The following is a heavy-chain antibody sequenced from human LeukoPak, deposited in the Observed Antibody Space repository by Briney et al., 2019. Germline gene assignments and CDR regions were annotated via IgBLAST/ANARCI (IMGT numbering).Heavy chain of an antibody. CDR1: GFTFGDYA. J-gene: IGHJ6*02. D-gene: IGHD3-3*01. CDR2: IRSKAYGGTT. V-gene: IGHV3-49*04. CDR3: TSHGDFWSGYHPGEYYYGMDV. Sequence: PGGSLRLSCTASGFTFGDYAMSWVRQAPGKGLEWVGFIRSKAYGGTTEYAASAKGRFTISRDDSKSIAYLQMNSLKTEDTAVYYCTSHGDFWSGYHPGEYYYGMDVWGQGTTVTVSS.